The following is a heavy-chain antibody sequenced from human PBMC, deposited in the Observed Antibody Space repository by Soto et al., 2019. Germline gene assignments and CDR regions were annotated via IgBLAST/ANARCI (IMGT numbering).Heavy chain of an antibody. V-gene: IGHV3-23*01. Sequence: HPGGSLRLSCAASGFTFSSYAMSWVRQAPGKGLEWVSAISGSGGSTYYADSVKGRFTISRDNSKNTLYLQMNSLRAEDTAVYYCAKGTGYSSGWYYSDYHGMDVWGQGTTVTVSX. D-gene: IGHD6-19*01. CDR3: AKGTGYSSGWYYSDYHGMDV. CDR1: GFTFSSYA. CDR2: ISGSGGST. J-gene: IGHJ6*02.